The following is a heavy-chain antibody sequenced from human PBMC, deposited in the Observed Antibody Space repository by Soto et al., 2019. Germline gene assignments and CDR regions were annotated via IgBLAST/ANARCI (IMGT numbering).Heavy chain of an antibody. CDR3: ARDWLKDIVVLPAADSYYYGMDV. CDR2: IIPIFGTA. J-gene: IGHJ6*02. D-gene: IGHD2-2*01. Sequence: QVQLVQSGAEVKKPGSSVKVSCTASGGTFSSYAISWVRQAPGQGLEWMGGIIPIFGTANYAQKFQGRVTITADESTSRGYMELSSLRSEETAVYYCARDWLKDIVVLPAADSYYYGMDVWGQGTTVTVSS. CDR1: GGTFSSYA. V-gene: IGHV1-69*01.